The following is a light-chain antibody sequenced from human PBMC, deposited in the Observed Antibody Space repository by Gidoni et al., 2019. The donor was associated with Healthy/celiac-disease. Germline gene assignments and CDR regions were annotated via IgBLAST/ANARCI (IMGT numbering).Light chain of an antibody. CDR1: QSLLHSNGYND. Sequence: DIVMTQSPLSLPVTPGQPAYISCRSSQSLLHSNGYNDLDWYLQKTGQSPQLLIYLGTNRASGVPDRFSGSGSGTDFTLQISRVEADDVGVYYCMQALQTPYSFGQGTKLEIK. CDR3: MQALQTPYS. V-gene: IGKV2-28*01. J-gene: IGKJ2*03. CDR2: LGT.